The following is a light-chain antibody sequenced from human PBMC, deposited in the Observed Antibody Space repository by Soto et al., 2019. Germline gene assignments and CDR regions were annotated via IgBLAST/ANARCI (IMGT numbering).Light chain of an antibody. CDR2: DAS. V-gene: IGKV3-11*01. CDR3: QKSSNWPSLN. J-gene: IGKJ4*01. CDR1: QSVSSY. Sequence: EIVFTQSPAALSSPPVERATLFFMASQSVSSYLAWYQPTPGQAPRLLISDASNRATGIPARFSGSGSETDFALTIRRLEPEDSAVYYCQKSSNWPSLNVGGGNTGGI.